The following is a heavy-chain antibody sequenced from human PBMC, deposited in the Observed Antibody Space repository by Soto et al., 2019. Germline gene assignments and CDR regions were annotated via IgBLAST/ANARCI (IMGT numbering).Heavy chain of an antibody. J-gene: IGHJ6*02. CDR2: ISSSSSYI. Sequence: GGSLRLSCAASGFTFSSYSMNWVRQAPGKGLEWVSSISSSSSYIYYAESVKGRFTISRDNAKNSLYLQMNSLRAEHTAVYYCAPRAPVYYYYGMDVWGQGTTVTVSS. CDR1: GFTFSSYS. CDR3: APRAPVYYYYGMDV. V-gene: IGHV3-21*01.